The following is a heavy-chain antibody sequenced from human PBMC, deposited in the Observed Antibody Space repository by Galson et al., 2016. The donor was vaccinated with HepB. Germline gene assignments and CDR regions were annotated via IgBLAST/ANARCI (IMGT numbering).Heavy chain of an antibody. J-gene: IGHJ4*02. CDR1: GGSISSSNW. CDR3: ARRTYYHNCGYCFDY. CDR2: INHSGNT. D-gene: IGHD3-22*01. V-gene: IGHV4-4*02. Sequence: SETLSLTCAVSGGSISSSNWWSWVRQPPGKGLEWIGEINHSGNTNHSPSLQSRVTISIDKSQSLFSLRLSSVTAADTAVYFCARRTYYHNCGYCFDYWGQGTLVTVSS.